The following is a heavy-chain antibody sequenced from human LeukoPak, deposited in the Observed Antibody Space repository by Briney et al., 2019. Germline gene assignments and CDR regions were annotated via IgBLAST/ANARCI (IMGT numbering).Heavy chain of an antibody. CDR3: ARENSESYREFDY. CDR2: IYTSGST. V-gene: IGHV4-4*07. Sequence: PSETLSLTCTVSGGSISSYYWSWIRQPAGKGLEWIGRIYTSGSTNYNASLKSRVSMAVDTSKNQFSLKLGAVTAADTAVFYCARENSESYREFDYWGQGTLVTVSS. J-gene: IGHJ4*02. D-gene: IGHD1-26*01. CDR1: GGSISSYY.